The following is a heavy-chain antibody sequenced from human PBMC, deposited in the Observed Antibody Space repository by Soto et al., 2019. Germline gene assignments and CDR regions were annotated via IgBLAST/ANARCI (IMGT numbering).Heavy chain of an antibody. J-gene: IGHJ5*02. V-gene: IGHV4-39*01. CDR1: GGSISSSSYY. CDR2: IYYSGST. CDR3: ARRRYCTNGPVCNWFDP. Sequence: SETLSLTCTVSGGSISSSSYYWGWIRQPPGKGLEWIGSIYYSGSTYYNPSLKSRVTISVDTSKNQFSLKLSSVTAADTAVYYCARRRYCTNGPVCNWFDPWGQGTLVTVSS. D-gene: IGHD2-8*01.